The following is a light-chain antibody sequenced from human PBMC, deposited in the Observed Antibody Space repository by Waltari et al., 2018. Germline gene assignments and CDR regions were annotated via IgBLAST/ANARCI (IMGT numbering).Light chain of an antibody. J-gene: IGKJ1*01. CDR3: MQALQTPRM. CDR2: LGS. V-gene: IGKV2-28*01. Sequence: IVMSQSPLSLPVTLGEPASISCRSSQSRLHRNGYNYLDWYLQKPGQSPQLLIYLGSNRASGVPDRFSGSGSGTDFTLKISRVEAEDVGVYYCMQALQTPRMFGQGTKVEIK. CDR1: QSRLHRNGYNY.